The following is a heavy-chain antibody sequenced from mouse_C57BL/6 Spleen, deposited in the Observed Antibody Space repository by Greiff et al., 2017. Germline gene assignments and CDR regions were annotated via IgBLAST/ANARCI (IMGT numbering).Heavy chain of an antibody. J-gene: IGHJ3*01. Sequence: QVQLQQPGAELVMPGASVKLSCKASGYTFTSYWMHWVKQRPGQGLEWIGDIDPSDSYTNYNQKFKGKSTLTVDKSSSTAYMQLRSLTSEDSAVYYGARLSSSFAYWGQGTLVTVSA. D-gene: IGHD1-1*01. CDR1: GYTFTSYW. V-gene: IGHV1-69*01. CDR3: ARLSSSFAY. CDR2: IDPSDSYT.